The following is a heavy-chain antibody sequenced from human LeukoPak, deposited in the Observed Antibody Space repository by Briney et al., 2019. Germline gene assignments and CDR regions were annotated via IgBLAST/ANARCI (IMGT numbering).Heavy chain of an antibody. CDR2: IRSNSDGGTI. J-gene: IGHJ5*02. D-gene: IGHD3-22*01. CDR3: TTDFYDST. CDR1: GFTFSNAW. Sequence: PGGSLRLSCATSGFTFSNAWMNWVRQAPGKGLEWVGRIRSNSDGGTIDYAAPVKGRFTLSRDDSKTTLYLQMNSLQTEDTAVYYCTTDFYDSTWGQGTLVTVSS. V-gene: IGHV3-15*07.